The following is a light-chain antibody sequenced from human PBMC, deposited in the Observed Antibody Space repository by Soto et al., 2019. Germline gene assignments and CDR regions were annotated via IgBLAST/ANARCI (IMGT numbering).Light chain of an antibody. Sequence: EIVLTQSPGTLSLSPGERATLSCRASQIVSSSYLAWYQQKPGQAPRLLIYGASSRATGIPDRFSGSGSGTDFTLTLSRLEPEDFAVYYCQQYGSSPPWTFGQGTKVEIK. CDR1: QIVSSSY. J-gene: IGKJ1*01. CDR3: QQYGSSPPWT. V-gene: IGKV3-20*01. CDR2: GAS.